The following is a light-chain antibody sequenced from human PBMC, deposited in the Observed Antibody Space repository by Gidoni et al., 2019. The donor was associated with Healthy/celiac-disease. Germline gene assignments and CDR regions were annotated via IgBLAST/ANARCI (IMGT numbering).Light chain of an antibody. V-gene: IGKV4-1*01. CDR3: QQYYSTPIT. CDR1: QSVLYSSNNKNY. Sequence: DIVMTKSPDSLAVSLGERATINCKSSQSVLYSSNNKNYLAWYQQKPGQPPKLLIYWASTRESGVPDRFSGSGSGTDFTLTISSLQAEDVAVYYCQQYYSTPITFGGGTKLEI. CDR2: WAS. J-gene: IGKJ4*01.